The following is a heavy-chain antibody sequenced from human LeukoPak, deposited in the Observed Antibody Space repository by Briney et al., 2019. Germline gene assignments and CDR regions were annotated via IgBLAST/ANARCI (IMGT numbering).Heavy chain of an antibody. J-gene: IGHJ4*02. D-gene: IGHD2-15*01. CDR2: ISSSSSYI. CDR3: ASGYCSGGSCQHDY. V-gene: IGHV3-21*01. Sequence: GGSLRLSCAASGFTFSSYSMNWVRQAPGKGLEWVSSISSSSSYIYYADSVKGRFTISRDNAKNALYLQMNSLRAEDTAVYYCASGYCSGGSCQHDYWGQGTLVTVSS. CDR1: GFTFSSYS.